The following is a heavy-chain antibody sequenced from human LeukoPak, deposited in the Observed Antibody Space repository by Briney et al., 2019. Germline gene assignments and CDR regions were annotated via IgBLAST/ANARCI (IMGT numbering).Heavy chain of an antibody. CDR3: ARDAGFGELIWGP. V-gene: IGHV1-46*01. Sequence: LRASVTVSCKASGYTFTSYYMHWVRQAPGQGLEWMGIINPSGGSTSYAQKFQGRVTMTRDTSISTAYMELSSLRSDDTAVYYCARDAGFGELIWGPWGQGTLVTVSS. J-gene: IGHJ5*02. D-gene: IGHD3-10*01. CDR2: INPSGGST. CDR1: GYTFTSYY.